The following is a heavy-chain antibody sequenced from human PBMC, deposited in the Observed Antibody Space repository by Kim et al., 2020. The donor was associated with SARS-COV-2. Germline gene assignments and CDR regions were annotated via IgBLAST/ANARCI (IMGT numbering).Heavy chain of an antibody. CDR2: IWHDGSNK. D-gene: IGHD2-2*01. CDR3: SRDQLLSYSYYYGMDR. V-gene: IGHV3-33*01. J-gene: IGHJ6*01. Sequence: GGSLRLSCAASGFTFSSYGMHWVRQAPGKGLEWVAVIWHDGSNKYYADSVKGRFTISRDNSKNTLYLQMNSLSAEDTAFSSLSRDQLLSYSYYYGMDRWG. CDR1: GFTFSSYG.